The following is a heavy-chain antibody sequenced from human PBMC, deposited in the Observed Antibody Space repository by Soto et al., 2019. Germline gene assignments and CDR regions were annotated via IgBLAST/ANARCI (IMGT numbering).Heavy chain of an antibody. CDR1: GGSFSGYF. Sequence: SETLSLTCAVYGGSFSGYFWSWICQPPGKGLEWIGEINHSGSTNYNPSLKSRVTISVDTSKNQFSLKLSSVTAADTAVYYCATAYYYDSSGYVAPDIWGQGTMVTVSS. J-gene: IGHJ3*02. V-gene: IGHV4-34*01. D-gene: IGHD3-22*01. CDR3: ATAYYYDSSGYVAPDI. CDR2: INHSGST.